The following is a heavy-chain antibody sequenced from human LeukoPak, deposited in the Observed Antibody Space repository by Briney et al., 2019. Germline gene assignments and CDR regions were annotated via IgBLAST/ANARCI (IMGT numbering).Heavy chain of an antibody. Sequence: PSETLSLTCTVSGDSISSYYWSCIRQPPGKGLEWIGYIYYSGSTKYNPSLKSRVTMSLDTSKSQFSLKLSSVTAADTAVYYCARVGDDYGDVYFDYWGQGTLVTVSS. CDR2: IYYSGST. J-gene: IGHJ4*02. V-gene: IGHV4-59*01. CDR3: ARVGDDYGDVYFDY. CDR1: GDSISSYY. D-gene: IGHD4-17*01.